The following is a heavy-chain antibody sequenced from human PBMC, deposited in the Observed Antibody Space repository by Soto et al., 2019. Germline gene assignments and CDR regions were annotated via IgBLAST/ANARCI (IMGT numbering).Heavy chain of an antibody. CDR3: ARDLFDY. Sequence: GGSLRLSCAASGFTFSNYWMNWVRQAPGKGLEWVANINEDGSEKYYVDSAKGRFTISRDNAKNSLYLQMSSLRAEDTAVYYCARDLFDYWGQGTLVTVSS. J-gene: IGHJ4*02. V-gene: IGHV3-7*01. CDR2: INEDGSEK. CDR1: GFTFSNYW.